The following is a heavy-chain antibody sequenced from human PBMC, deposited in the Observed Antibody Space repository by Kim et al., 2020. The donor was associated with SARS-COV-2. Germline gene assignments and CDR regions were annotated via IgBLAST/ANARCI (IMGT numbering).Heavy chain of an antibody. Sequence: RFTISRDNSKNTLYLQMNSLRAEDTAVYYCARDLTSDILTGYYYYYGMDVWGQGTTVTVSS. V-gene: IGHV3-30*01. J-gene: IGHJ6*02. CDR3: ARDLTSDILTGYYYYYGMDV. D-gene: IGHD3-9*01.